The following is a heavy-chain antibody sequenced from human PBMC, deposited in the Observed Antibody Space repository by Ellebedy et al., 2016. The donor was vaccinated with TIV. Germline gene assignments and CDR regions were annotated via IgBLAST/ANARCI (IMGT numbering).Heavy chain of an antibody. J-gene: IGHJ4*02. D-gene: IGHD3-9*01. Sequence: GGSLRLSXAASGFTFSSYGMHWVRQAPGKGLEWVAVISYDGSNKYYADSVKGRFTISRDNSKNTLYLQMNSLRAEDTAVYYCAKAVLVGDILTGCDYWGQGTLVTVSS. CDR2: ISYDGSNK. CDR3: AKAVLVGDILTGCDY. CDR1: GFTFSSYG. V-gene: IGHV3-30*18.